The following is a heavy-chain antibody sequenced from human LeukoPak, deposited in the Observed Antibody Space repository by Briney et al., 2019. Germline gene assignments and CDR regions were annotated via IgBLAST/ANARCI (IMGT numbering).Heavy chain of an antibody. Sequence: GGSLRLSCAASGFTFSSYGMHWVRQAPGKGLEWVAVIWYDGSNKYYADSVKGRFTISRDNSKNTLYLQMNSLRAEDTAVYDCAKDPNPYYYYMDVWGKGTTVTVSS. CDR2: IWYDGSNK. CDR1: GFTFSSYG. J-gene: IGHJ6*03. V-gene: IGHV3-33*06. CDR3: AKDPNPYYYYMDV.